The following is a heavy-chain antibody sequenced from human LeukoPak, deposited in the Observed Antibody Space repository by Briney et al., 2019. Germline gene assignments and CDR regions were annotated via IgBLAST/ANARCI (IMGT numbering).Heavy chain of an antibody. D-gene: IGHD4-23*01. CDR2: ISGSGGST. Sequence: PGGSLRLSCAVSGFTFSSYDMSWVRQAPGKGLEWVSGISGSGGSTYYADSVKGRFTISRDTSKNTLYLQMNSLRNEDTAVYYCARGAHKRDDYGGFFDYWGQGTLVTVSS. CDR3: ARGAHKRDDYGGFFDY. V-gene: IGHV3-23*01. J-gene: IGHJ4*02. CDR1: GFTFSSYD.